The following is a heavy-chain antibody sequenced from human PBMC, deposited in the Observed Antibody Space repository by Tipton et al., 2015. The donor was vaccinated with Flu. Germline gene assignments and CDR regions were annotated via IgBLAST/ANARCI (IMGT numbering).Heavy chain of an antibody. V-gene: IGHV4-59*01. Sequence: TLSLTCTVSGGSISSYYWSWIRQPPGKGLEWIGYIYYSGSTNYNPSLKSRVTISVDTSKNQFSLKLSSVTAADTAVYYCARGENDGAASSWFDPWGQGTLLTVSS. CDR3: ARGENDGAASSWFDP. CDR2: IYYSGST. J-gene: IGHJ5*02. CDR1: GGSISSYY. D-gene: IGHD6-13*01.